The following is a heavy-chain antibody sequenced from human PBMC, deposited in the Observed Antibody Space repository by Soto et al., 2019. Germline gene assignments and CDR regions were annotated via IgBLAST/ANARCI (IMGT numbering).Heavy chain of an antibody. J-gene: IGHJ6*02. V-gene: IGHV3-30-3*01. CDR2: ISYDGSNK. D-gene: IGHD3-22*01. Sequence: QVQLVESGGGVVQPGRSLRLSCAASGFTFSSYAMHWVRQAPGKGLEWVAVISYDGSNKYYADSVKGRFTISRDNSKNPLYLQMNSLRAEDTAVYYCARDVTASSGYYPNGYYYGMDVWGQGTTVTVSS. CDR1: GFTFSSYA. CDR3: ARDVTASSGYYPNGYYYGMDV.